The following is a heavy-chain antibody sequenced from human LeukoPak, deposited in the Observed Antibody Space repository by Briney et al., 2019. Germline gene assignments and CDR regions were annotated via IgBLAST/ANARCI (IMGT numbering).Heavy chain of an antibody. CDR1: GFTFSSYA. V-gene: IGHV3-23*01. CDR2: TSGSGGST. D-gene: IGHD3-22*01. Sequence: GGSLRLSCAASGFTFSSYAMSWVRQAPGKGLEWVSATSGSGGSTYYADSVKGRFTISRDNSKNTLYLQMNSLRAEDTAVYYCAKQDYYDSSGYSRLGFDYWGQGTLVTVSS. CDR3: AKQDYYDSSGYSRLGFDY. J-gene: IGHJ4*02.